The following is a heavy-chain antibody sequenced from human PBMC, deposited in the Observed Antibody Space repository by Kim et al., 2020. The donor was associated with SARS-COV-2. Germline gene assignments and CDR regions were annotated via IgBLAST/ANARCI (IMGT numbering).Heavy chain of an antibody. CDR2: SGSGVYT. CDR1: GFTFSSYA. Sequence: LSLTCAASGFTFSSYAMNWVRQAPGKGLEWVSGSGSGVYTYYADSVKGRFTISRDNSKKTLYLQMNSLRAEATAVYYCAKGSGYTYGAFDYWGKGTL. J-gene: IGHJ4*02. D-gene: IGHD5-18*01. V-gene: IGHV3-23*01. CDR3: AKGSGYTYGAFDY.